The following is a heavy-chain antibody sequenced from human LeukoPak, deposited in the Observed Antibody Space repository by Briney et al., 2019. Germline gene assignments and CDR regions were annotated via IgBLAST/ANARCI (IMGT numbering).Heavy chain of an antibody. Sequence: GESLKISCKGSGYSFSSYWIGWVRQMPGKGLEWMGIIYPGDSDTRYSPSFEGQVTISADKSISTAYLQWSSLKASDTAMYYCARAGYSGYEAYAFDIWGQGTMVTVSS. CDR2: IYPGDSDT. CDR3: ARAGYSGYEAYAFDI. V-gene: IGHV5-51*01. D-gene: IGHD5-12*01. CDR1: GYSFSSYW. J-gene: IGHJ3*02.